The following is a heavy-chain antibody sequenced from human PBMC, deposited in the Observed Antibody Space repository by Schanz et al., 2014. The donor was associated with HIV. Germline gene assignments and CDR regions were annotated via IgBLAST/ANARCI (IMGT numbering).Heavy chain of an antibody. V-gene: IGHV1-69*06. D-gene: IGHD6-6*01. CDR1: GGSFIDHA. J-gene: IGHJ6*02. Sequence: QVHLEQSGAEVRKPGSSMKVSCKTSGGSFIDHAISWVRQAPGQRLEWMGGIIPLLGTTHYAQKFRGRVTITADKSTTAYMELSSLRYDDTAVYYCAREPSFSGLDVWGQGTTVIVSS. CDR2: IIPLLGTT. CDR3: AREPSFSGLDV.